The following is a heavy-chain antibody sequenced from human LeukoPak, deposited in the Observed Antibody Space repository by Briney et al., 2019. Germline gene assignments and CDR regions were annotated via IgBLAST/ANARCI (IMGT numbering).Heavy chain of an antibody. CDR1: GYTFTSYY. D-gene: IGHD4-11*01. CDR2: MNPNSGNT. Sequence: ASVKVSCKASGYTFTSYYMHWVRQATGQGLEWMGWMNPNSGNTGYAQKFQGRVTMTRNTSISTAYMELSSLRSEDTAVYYCARGTDDYSLWGSYYYYGMDVWGQGTTVTVSS. CDR3: ARGTDDYSLWGSYYYYGMDV. J-gene: IGHJ6*02. V-gene: IGHV1-8*02.